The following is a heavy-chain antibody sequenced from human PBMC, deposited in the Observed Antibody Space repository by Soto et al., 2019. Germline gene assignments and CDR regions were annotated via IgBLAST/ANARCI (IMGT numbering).Heavy chain of an antibody. Sequence: ASVKVSCKASGYTFTSYAVHWVRQAPGQRLEWIGWINAGNGNTKYSQKFQGRVTITRDTSASKAYMEQSRLRPEDTALYYCGRADIVVVVAGTRGNWFDPWCQGILVTVSS. V-gene: IGHV1-3*01. J-gene: IGHJ5*02. CDR1: GYTFTSYA. CDR3: GRADIVVVVAGTRGNWFDP. CDR2: INAGNGNT. D-gene: IGHD2-15*01.